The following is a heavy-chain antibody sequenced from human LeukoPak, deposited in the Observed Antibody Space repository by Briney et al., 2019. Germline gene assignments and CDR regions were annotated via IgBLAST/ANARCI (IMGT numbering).Heavy chain of an antibody. Sequence: SETLSLTCTVSGGSISSSSYYWGWIRQPPGKGLEWIGSIYYSGSTYYNPSLKSRVTISVDTSKNQFSLKLSSVTAADTAVYYCARGRTGGSRWFDPWGQGTLVTVSS. CDR2: IYYSGST. J-gene: IGHJ5*02. V-gene: IGHV4-39*07. D-gene: IGHD3-16*01. CDR3: ARGRTGGSRWFDP. CDR1: GGSISSSSYY.